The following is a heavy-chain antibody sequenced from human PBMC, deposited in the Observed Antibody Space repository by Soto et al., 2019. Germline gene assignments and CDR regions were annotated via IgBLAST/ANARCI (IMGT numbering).Heavy chain of an antibody. CDR1: GFTVSSNY. CDR3: ARDTTRAMVRIYYGMDV. D-gene: IGHD3-10*01. CDR2: IWYDGSNK. Sequence: GGSLRLSCAASGFTVSSNYMSWVSQAPGKGLEWVAVIWYDGSNKYYADSVKGRFTISRDNSKNTLYLQMNSLRAEDTAVYYCARDTTRAMVRIYYGMDVWGQGTTVTVSS. J-gene: IGHJ6*02. V-gene: IGHV3-33*08.